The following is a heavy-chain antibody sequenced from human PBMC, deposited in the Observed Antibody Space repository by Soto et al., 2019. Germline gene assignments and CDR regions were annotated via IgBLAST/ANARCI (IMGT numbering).Heavy chain of an antibody. D-gene: IGHD3-10*01. CDR3: ARGEAIGDDP. CDR1: GLTFSSYG. Sequence: EVQLVESGGGLAQPGGCLRLSCAASGLTFSSYGMTWVRQAPGKGLEWVANIKQDGSEKYYVDSVKGRFTISRDNAKNSLYLQMNNLRVEDTAVYYCARGEAIGDDPWGHGTLVTVSS. CDR2: IKQDGSEK. V-gene: IGHV3-7*01. J-gene: IGHJ5*02.